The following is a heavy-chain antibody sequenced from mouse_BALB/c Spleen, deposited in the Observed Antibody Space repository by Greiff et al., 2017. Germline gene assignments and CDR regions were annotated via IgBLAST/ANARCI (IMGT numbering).Heavy chain of an antibody. J-gene: IGHJ2*01. V-gene: IGHV5-12-1*01. CDR3: ARPEIYDGYHHYCDY. D-gene: IGHD2-3*01. CDR2: ISSGGGST. Sequence: EVMLVESGGGLVKPGGSLKLSRAASGFAFSSYDMSWVRQTPEKRLEWVAYISSGGGSTYYPDTVKGRFTISRDNAKNTLYLQMSSLKSEDTAMYYCARPEIYDGYHHYCDYWGRGTARTVSS. CDR1: GFAFSSYD.